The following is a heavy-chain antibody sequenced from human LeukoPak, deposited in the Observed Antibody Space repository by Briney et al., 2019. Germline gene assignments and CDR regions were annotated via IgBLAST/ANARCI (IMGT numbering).Heavy chain of an antibody. CDR3: TRGVMKGSGKTFDY. D-gene: IGHD3-10*01. V-gene: IGHV1-8*01. CDR1: GYTFTSYD. Sequence: GASVKVSCKTSGYTFTSYDINWVRQATGQGLEWMGWMNPNSGNTGYAQKFQGRVTMTRNTSISTAYMELSSLRSEDTAVYLCTRGVMKGSGKTFDYWGQGTLVTVSS. CDR2: MNPNSGNT. J-gene: IGHJ4*02.